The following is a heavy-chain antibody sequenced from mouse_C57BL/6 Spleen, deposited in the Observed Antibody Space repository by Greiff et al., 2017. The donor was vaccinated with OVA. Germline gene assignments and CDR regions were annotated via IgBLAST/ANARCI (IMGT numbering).Heavy chain of an antibody. CDR1: GFTFSDYG. CDR2: ISSGSSTI. V-gene: IGHV5-17*01. J-gene: IGHJ4*01. Sequence: EVQLQESGGGLVKPGGSLKLSCAASGFTFSDYGMHWVRQAPEKGLEWVAYISSGSSTIYYADTVKGRFTISRDNAKNTLFLQMTSLRSEDTAMYYCARINWDYYAMDYWGQGTSVTVSS. CDR3: ARINWDYYAMDY. D-gene: IGHD4-1*01.